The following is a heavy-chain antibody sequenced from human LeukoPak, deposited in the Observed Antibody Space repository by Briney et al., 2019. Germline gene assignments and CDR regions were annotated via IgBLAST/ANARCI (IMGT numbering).Heavy chain of an antibody. CDR1: GFTFSTYR. Sequence: GGSLRLSCAASGFTFSTYRMSWVRQAPGKGLEWVANIKQDGSEKHYVDSVKGRFTISRDNAKNSLYLQMNSLRAEDTAVYYCARGWGYFDYWGQGTLVTVSS. CDR3: ARGWGYFDY. J-gene: IGHJ4*02. V-gene: IGHV3-7*01. D-gene: IGHD3-16*01. CDR2: IKQDGSEK.